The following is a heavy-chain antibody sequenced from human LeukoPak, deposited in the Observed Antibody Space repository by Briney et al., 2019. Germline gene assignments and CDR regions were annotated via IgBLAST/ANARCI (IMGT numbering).Heavy chain of an antibody. CDR2: MNPNTGDT. CDR3: ARSLTIREGDAFDI. CDR1: RYTFTTYD. Sequence: ASVKVSCKTSRYTFTTYDINWVRQATGQGLEWMGWMNPNTGDTGYAQKFQGRVTLTRNTSISTAYMELRSLRSDDTAVYYCARSLTIREGDAFDIWGQGTMVTVSS. V-gene: IGHV1-8*01. D-gene: IGHD3-10*01. J-gene: IGHJ3*02.